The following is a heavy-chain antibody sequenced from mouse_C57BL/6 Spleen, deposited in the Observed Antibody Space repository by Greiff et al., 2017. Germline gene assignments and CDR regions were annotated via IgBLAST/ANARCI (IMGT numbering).Heavy chain of an antibody. CDR1: GFNIKDYY. J-gene: IGHJ4*01. V-gene: IGHV14-2*01. CDR2: IDPEDGEP. CDR3: ARGGYPPYYAMDY. D-gene: IGHD2-2*01. Sequence: EVQLQQSGAELVKPGASVKLSCTASGFNIKDYYMHWVKQRTEQGLEWIGRIDPEDGEPKYAPKFQGKDTITADPSSNKAYLQLSSLTSEDTAVYYCARGGYPPYYAMDYWGQGTSVTVSS.